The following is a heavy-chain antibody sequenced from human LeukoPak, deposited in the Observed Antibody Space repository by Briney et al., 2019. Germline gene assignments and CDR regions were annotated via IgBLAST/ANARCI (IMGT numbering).Heavy chain of an antibody. J-gene: IGHJ4*02. CDR1: GFTFSSYS. CDR2: ISSRSSYI. D-gene: IGHD1-26*01. CDR3: ARDRQFSGGSYLGAIDY. Sequence: AGGSLRLSCAASGFTFSSYSMNWVRQAPGKGLEWVSSISSRSSYIYYADSLKGRFTISRDNAKNSLYLQMNSLRAEDTAVYYCARDRQFSGGSYLGAIDYWGQGTLVTVSS. V-gene: IGHV3-21*01.